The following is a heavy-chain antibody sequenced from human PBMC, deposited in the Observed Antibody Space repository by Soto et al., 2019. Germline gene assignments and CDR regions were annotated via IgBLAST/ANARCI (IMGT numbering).Heavy chain of an antibody. V-gene: IGHV1-46*01. Sequence: ASVKVSCKASGYTFTSYYMHWVRQAPGQGLEWMGIINPSGGSTSYAQKFQGRVTMTRDTSTSTVYMELSSLRSEGTAVYYCAREYSGSSAYYYYYGMDVWAQGNTVTVSS. J-gene: IGHJ6*02. CDR2: INPSGGST. CDR1: GYTFTSYY. D-gene: IGHD1-26*01. CDR3: AREYSGSSAYYYYYGMDV.